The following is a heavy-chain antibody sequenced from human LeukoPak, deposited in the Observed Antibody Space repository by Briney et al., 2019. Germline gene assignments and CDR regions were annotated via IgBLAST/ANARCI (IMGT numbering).Heavy chain of an antibody. CDR1: GFTFSSYW. Sequence: GGSLRLSCAASGFTFSSYWMHWVRQAPGKGLEWVANINEDGDEIYYVDSVKGRFTISRDNAKNSLYLQMNSLRVEDTAVYYCARHWSYLDYWGQGTLVTVSS. D-gene: IGHD3-16*02. CDR2: INEDGDEI. J-gene: IGHJ4*02. V-gene: IGHV3-7*01. CDR3: ARHWSYLDY.